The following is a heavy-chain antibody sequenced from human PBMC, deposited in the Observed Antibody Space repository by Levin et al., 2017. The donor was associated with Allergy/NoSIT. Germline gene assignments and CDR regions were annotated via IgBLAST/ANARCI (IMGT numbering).Heavy chain of an antibody. CDR2: IWYDGSNK. J-gene: IGHJ6*02. CDR3: ARDVPSAARPKSYYYYGMDV. D-gene: IGHD6-6*01. Sequence: GESLKISCAASGFTFSSYGMHWVRQAPGKGLEWVAVIWYDGSNKYYADSVKGRFTISRDNSKNTLYLQMNSLRAEDTAVYYCARDVPSAARPKSYYYYGMDVWGQGTTVTVSS. CDR1: GFTFSSYG. V-gene: IGHV3-33*01.